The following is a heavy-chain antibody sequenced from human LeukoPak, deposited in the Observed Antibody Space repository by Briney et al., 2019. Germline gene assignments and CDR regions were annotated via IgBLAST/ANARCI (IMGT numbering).Heavy chain of an antibody. Sequence: GGSLRLSCAASGFRFDDHGMSWVRQVPGKGLEWVSGINWNGASTGYGDSVKGRFTISRDNAKNSLYLQMNSLRAEDTALYYCAGGDRKGWYFDYWGQGILVTVSS. D-gene: IGHD6-19*01. CDR1: GFRFDDHG. J-gene: IGHJ4*02. CDR2: INWNGAST. CDR3: AGGDRKGWYFDY. V-gene: IGHV3-20*04.